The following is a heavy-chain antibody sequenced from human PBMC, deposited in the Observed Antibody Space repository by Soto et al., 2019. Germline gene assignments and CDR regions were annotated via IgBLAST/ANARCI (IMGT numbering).Heavy chain of an antibody. J-gene: IGHJ6*02. CDR3: ARTPQLLAYYYYYYGMDV. Sequence: SVKVSCKASAGTFSSYAISWVRQAPGQGLEWMGGIIPIFGTANYAQKFQGRVTITADESTSTAYMELSSLRSEDTAVYYCARTPQLLAYYYYYYGMDVWGQGTTVTV. CDR2: IIPIFGTA. CDR1: AGTFSSYA. V-gene: IGHV1-69*13. D-gene: IGHD1-26*01.